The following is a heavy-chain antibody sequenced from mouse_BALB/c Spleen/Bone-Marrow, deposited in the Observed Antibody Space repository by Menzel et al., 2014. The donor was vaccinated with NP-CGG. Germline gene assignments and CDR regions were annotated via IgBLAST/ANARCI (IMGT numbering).Heavy chain of an antibody. V-gene: IGHV10-3*03. CDR1: GFTFNTYA. J-gene: IGHJ3*01. CDR3: VREGAGRWFAY. Sequence: EVKLVESGGGLVQPKGSLKLSCAASGFTFNTYAMHWVCPAPGKGLEWVARIRSKSNNYATYYADSVKDRFTISRDDSQSMLYLQMSNLKTEDTAMYYGVREGAGRWFAYWGQGTLVTVSA. D-gene: IGHD3-3*01. CDR2: IRSKSNNYAT.